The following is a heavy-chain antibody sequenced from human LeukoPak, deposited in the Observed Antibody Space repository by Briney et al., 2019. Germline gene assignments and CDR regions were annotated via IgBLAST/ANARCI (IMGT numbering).Heavy chain of an antibody. D-gene: IGHD6-19*01. CDR3: ARLDTSGWAWYFDL. CDR2: IYKSGSS. Sequence: SETLSLTCIVSGGSFSSYYWSWIRQPPGKGLELIGHIYKSGSSNYNPSFKSRVTMSVDTSKTQFSLNLNSVTAADTAVYYCARLDTSGWAWYFDLWGRGTLVTVSS. CDR1: GGSFSSYY. J-gene: IGHJ2*01. V-gene: IGHV4-4*09.